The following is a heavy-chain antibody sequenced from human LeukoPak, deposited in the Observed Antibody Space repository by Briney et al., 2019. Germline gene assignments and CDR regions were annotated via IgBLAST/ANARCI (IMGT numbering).Heavy chain of an antibody. CDR3: ARVSDYGDYRSYFDY. Sequence: SETLSLTCTVSGGSIRSYYWSWIRQPPGKGLEWIGYIYYSGSTNYNPSLKSRVSISVDTSKNQFSLKLSSVTAADTAVYYCARVSDYGDYRSYFDYWGQGTLVTVSS. V-gene: IGHV4-59*01. CDR2: IYYSGST. D-gene: IGHD4-17*01. CDR1: GGSIRSYY. J-gene: IGHJ4*02.